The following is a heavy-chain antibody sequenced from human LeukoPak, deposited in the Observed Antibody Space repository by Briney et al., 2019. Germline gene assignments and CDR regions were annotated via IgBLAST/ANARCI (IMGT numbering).Heavy chain of an antibody. V-gene: IGHV1-69*05. CDR2: IIPIFGTA. CDR1: GYTFTSYG. D-gene: IGHD6-13*01. Sequence: GASVKVSCKASGYTFTSYGISWVRQAPGQGLEWMGRIIPIFGTANYAQKFQGRVTITTDESTSTAYMELSSLRSEDTAVYYCAREGSRGGGQQLALDYWGQGTLVTVSS. J-gene: IGHJ4*02. CDR3: AREGSRGGGQQLALDY.